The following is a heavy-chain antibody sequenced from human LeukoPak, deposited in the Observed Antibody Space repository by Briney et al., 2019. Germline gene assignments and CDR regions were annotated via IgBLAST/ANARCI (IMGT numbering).Heavy chain of an antibody. Sequence: PSETLSLTCTVSGGSISSYYWSWIRQPPGKGLEWIGYIYYSGSTNYNPPLKSRVTISVDTSKNQFSLKLSSVTAADTAVYYCARGETIFSSFDYWGQGTLVTVSS. J-gene: IGHJ4*02. CDR3: ARGETIFSSFDY. CDR1: GGSISSYY. V-gene: IGHV4-59*01. D-gene: IGHD3-9*01. CDR2: IYYSGST.